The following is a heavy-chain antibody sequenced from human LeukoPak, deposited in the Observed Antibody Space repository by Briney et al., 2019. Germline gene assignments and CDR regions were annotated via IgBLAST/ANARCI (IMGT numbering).Heavy chain of an antibody. CDR3: ARDLQRHDAFDI. Sequence: SETLSLTCTVSGGSISSGGYYWSRIRQSPGEGLEWIGYVSYSGTTNYNPSLKSRVTISVDTAKNQFSLKLTSVIAADTAVYYCARDLQRHDAFDIWGQGTMVTVSS. CDR2: VSYSGTT. CDR1: GGSISSGGYY. V-gene: IGHV4-61*08. J-gene: IGHJ3*02.